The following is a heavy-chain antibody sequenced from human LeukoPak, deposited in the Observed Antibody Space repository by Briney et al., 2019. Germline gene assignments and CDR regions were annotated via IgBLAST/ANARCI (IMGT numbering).Heavy chain of an antibody. CDR3: ARGDYGGNSDHDAFDI. Sequence: GGSLRLSCAASGFTFDDYGMSRVRHAPGKGLEWVSGINWNGGSTGYADSVKGRFTISRDNAKNSLYLQMNSLRAEDTALYYCARGDYGGNSDHDAFDIWGQGTMVTVSS. V-gene: IGHV3-20*04. CDR1: GFTFDDYG. CDR2: INWNGGST. J-gene: IGHJ3*02. D-gene: IGHD4-23*01.